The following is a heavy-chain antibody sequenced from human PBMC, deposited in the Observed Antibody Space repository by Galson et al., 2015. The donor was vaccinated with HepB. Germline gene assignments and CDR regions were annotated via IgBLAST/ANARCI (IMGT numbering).Heavy chain of an antibody. J-gene: IGHJ5*02. CDR1: GGTFSSYT. CDR2: IIPILGIA. D-gene: IGHD2-15*01. V-gene: IGHV1-69*02. CDR3: ARGNCSGGSCYLNWFDP. Sequence: SVKVSCKASGGTFSSYTISWVRQAPGQGLEWMGRIIPILGIANYAQKFQGRVTITADKSTSTAYMELSSLRSEDTAVYYCARGNCSGGSCYLNWFDPWGQGTLVTVSS.